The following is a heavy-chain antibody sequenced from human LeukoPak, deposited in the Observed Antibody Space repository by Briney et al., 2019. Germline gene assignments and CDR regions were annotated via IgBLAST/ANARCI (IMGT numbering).Heavy chain of an antibody. CDR3: ARGEGNLYDYVWGSYRYPFDY. Sequence: ASVKVSCKASGYTFTSYDINWVRQATGQGLEWMGWMNPNSGNTGYAQKFQGRVTMTRDTSISTAYMELSRLRSDDTAVYYCARGEGNLYDYVWGSYRYPFDYWGQGTLVTVSS. V-gene: IGHV1-8*01. J-gene: IGHJ4*02. D-gene: IGHD3-16*02. CDR2: MNPNSGNT. CDR1: GYTFTSYD.